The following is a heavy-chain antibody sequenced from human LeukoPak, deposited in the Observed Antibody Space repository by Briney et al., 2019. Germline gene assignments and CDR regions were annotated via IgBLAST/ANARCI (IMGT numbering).Heavy chain of an antibody. Sequence: EAGGSLRLSCAASGFTFSNVWMTWVRQAPGKGLECVGRIKTTTVGGTTDYAAPVKGRFTISRDDSKNMVYLQVKSLQTEDTAVYYCTTDFFQGYSGSWGQGTLVTVSS. CDR1: GFTFSNVW. CDR3: TTDFFQGYSGS. J-gene: IGHJ5*02. CDR2: IKTTTVGGTT. V-gene: IGHV3-15*01. D-gene: IGHD5-12*01.